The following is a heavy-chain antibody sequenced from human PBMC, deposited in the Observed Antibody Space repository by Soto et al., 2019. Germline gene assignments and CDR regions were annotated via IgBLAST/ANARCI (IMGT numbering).Heavy chain of an antibody. CDR3: ARDSIVGATIPIAYFDY. Sequence: PGGSLRLSCAASGFTFSSYAMHWVRQAPGKGLEWVAVISYDGSNKYYADSVKGRFTISRDNSKNTLYLQMNSLRAEDTAVYYCARDSIVGATIPIAYFDYWGQGTLVTVSS. CDR2: ISYDGSNK. J-gene: IGHJ4*02. V-gene: IGHV3-30-3*01. D-gene: IGHD1-26*01. CDR1: GFTFSSYA.